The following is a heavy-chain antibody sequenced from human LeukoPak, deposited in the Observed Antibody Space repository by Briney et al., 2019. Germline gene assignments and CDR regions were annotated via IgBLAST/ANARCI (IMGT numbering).Heavy chain of an antibody. Sequence: SETLSLTCTVSGGSISSSSYYWGWIRQPPGKGLEWIGSIYYSGSTYYNPSLKSRVTISVDTSKNQFSLKLSSVTAADTAVYYCARGRKQLASGPPFDPWAREPWSPSPQ. CDR3: ARGRKQLASGPPFDP. J-gene: IGHJ5*02. D-gene: IGHD6-6*01. V-gene: IGHV4-39*07. CDR2: IYYSGST. CDR1: GGSISSSSYY.